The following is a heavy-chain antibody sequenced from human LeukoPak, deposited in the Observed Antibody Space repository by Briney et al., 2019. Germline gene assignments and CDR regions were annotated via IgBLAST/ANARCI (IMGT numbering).Heavy chain of an antibody. J-gene: IGHJ5*02. D-gene: IGHD3-10*01. CDR3: ARGGYYGLGNDFRFDP. Sequence: SETLSLTCTVSGGSISSSTCYWGWIRQPPGKGLEWIGSIYSSGSTNYIPSLKSRVTISVDTSKNQFSLKLSSVTPADTAVYYCARGGYYGLGNDFRFDPWGQGTLVTVSS. CDR1: GGSISSSTCY. CDR2: IYSSGST. V-gene: IGHV4-39*07.